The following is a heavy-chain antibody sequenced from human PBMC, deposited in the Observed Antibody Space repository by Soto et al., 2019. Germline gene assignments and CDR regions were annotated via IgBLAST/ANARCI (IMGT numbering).Heavy chain of an antibody. V-gene: IGHV3-53*01. J-gene: IGHJ4*02. Sequence: EVQLVESGGGLIQPWGSLRLSCAVSGFTVSNNYMSWVRQAPGKGLEGVSVIYSGGYTAYGDSVKGRFTISRDNSKNTLFLKMKSRGADDPAVYFWATQRGGGGYWGQGTLVTVSS. CDR3: ATQRGGGGY. D-gene: IGHD6-25*01. CDR2: IYSGGYT. CDR1: GFTVSNNY.